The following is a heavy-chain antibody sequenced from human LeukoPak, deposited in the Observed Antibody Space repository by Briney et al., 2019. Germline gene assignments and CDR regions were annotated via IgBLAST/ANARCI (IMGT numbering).Heavy chain of an antibody. CDR1: GFTISSYS. Sequence: GGSLRLSCAASGFTISSYSMNWVRQPPGKGLEWVSYISSSSSTIYYADSVKGRFTISRDNAKNSLYLQMNSLRAEDTAVYYCARDISSSAPPNWFDPWGQGTLVTVSS. CDR2: ISSSSSTI. CDR3: ARDISSSAPPNWFDP. D-gene: IGHD6-13*01. J-gene: IGHJ5*02. V-gene: IGHV3-48*04.